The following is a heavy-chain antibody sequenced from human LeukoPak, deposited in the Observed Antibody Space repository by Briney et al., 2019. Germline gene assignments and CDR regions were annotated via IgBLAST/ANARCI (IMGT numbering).Heavy chain of an antibody. Sequence: ASVKVSCKASGYTFTTYDINWVRQATGQGLEWMGWMNLKSGNTGNAQNFQGRVTMTRDTSTSTVYMELSSLRSEDTAVYYCARERPTIAARSSNWFDPWGQGTLVTVSS. CDR3: ARERPTIAARSSNWFDP. CDR2: MNLKSGNT. D-gene: IGHD6-6*01. J-gene: IGHJ5*02. V-gene: IGHV1-8*01. CDR1: GYTFTTYD.